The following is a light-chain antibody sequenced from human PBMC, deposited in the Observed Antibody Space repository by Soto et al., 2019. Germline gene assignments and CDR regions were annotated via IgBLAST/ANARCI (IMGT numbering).Light chain of an antibody. CDR2: RAS. V-gene: IGKV3-15*01. CDR1: QTIYSN. J-gene: IGKJ1*01. Sequence: IVMTQSPATLSVSPGDTASLSCRAGQTIYSNVAWYQQRPGQAPRLIIYRASSRATGVPARFGGSGSGTEFTLTISCLQSEDFALYYCQQYQNLWTFGQGTQVEIK. CDR3: QQYQNLWT.